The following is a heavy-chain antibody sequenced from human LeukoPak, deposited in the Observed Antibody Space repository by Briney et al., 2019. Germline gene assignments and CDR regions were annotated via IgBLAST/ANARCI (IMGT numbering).Heavy chain of an antibody. V-gene: IGHV4-39*01. Sequence: SETLSLTCTVSDGSISSSSYYWGWIRQPPGKGLEWIGSIYYGSVFYSVSTYYNPSLKSRVTMSGDTSKNQFSLKLTSVTAADTAVYYCARQTGSGLFILPGGQGTLVTVSS. D-gene: IGHD3/OR15-3a*01. CDR1: DGSISSSSYY. CDR3: ARQTGSGLFILP. CDR2: IYYGSVFYSVST. J-gene: IGHJ4*02.